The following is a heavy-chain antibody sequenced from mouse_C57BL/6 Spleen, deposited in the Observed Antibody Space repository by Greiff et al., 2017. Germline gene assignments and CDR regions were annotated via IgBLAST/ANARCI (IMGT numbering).Heavy chain of an antibody. J-gene: IGHJ3*01. CDR3: ARLNYYGSSPWFAY. Sequence: VKVVESGAELVKPGASVKMSCKASGYTFTSYWITWVKQRPGQGLEWIGDIYPGSGSTNYNEKFKSKATLTVDTSSSTAYMQLSSLTSEDSAVYYCARLNYYGSSPWFAYWGQGTLVTVSA. D-gene: IGHD1-1*01. CDR2: IYPGSGST. CDR1: GYTFTSYW. V-gene: IGHV1-55*01.